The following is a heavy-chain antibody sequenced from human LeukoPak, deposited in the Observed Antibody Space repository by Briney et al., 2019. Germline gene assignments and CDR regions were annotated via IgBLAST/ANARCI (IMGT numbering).Heavy chain of an antibody. Sequence: GGSLRLSCAASGFTFSSYAMSWVRQAPGKGLEWVSAISGSGGSTYYADSVKGRFTISRDNSKNTLYLQMNSLRAEDTAVYYCAKDRDIVPMVYPDYFDYWGQGTLVTVSS. V-gene: IGHV3-23*01. CDR1: GFTFSSYA. J-gene: IGHJ4*02. CDR3: AKDRDIVPMVYPDYFDY. D-gene: IGHD2-8*01. CDR2: ISGSGGST.